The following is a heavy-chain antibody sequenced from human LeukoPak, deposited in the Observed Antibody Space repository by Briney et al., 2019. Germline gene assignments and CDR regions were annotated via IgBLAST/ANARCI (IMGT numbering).Heavy chain of an antibody. V-gene: IGHV4-39*01. Sequence: PSGTLSLTCTVSGGSISSSSYYWGWIRQPPGKGLEWIGSIYYSGSTYYNPSLKSRVTISVDTSKNQFSLKLSSVTAADTAVYYCARDLTSTYNWFDPWGQGTLVTVSS. CDR2: IYYSGST. CDR1: GGSISSSSYY. CDR3: ARDLTSTYNWFDP. D-gene: IGHD3-3*01. J-gene: IGHJ5*02.